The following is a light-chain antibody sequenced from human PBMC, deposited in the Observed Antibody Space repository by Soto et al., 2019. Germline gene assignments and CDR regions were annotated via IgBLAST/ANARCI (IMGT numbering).Light chain of an antibody. V-gene: IGLV1-44*01. Sequence: QSALTQPPSASGTPGQRVTISCSGSGSNIGSDTVNWYQQLPGTATKLLIYSINQRPSGVPDRFSGSTSGTSTSLAISGLQSDDEADYYCAAWDDSRNGVVFGGGTKVTVL. CDR3: AAWDDSRNGVV. CDR2: SIN. CDR1: GSNIGSDT. J-gene: IGLJ2*01.